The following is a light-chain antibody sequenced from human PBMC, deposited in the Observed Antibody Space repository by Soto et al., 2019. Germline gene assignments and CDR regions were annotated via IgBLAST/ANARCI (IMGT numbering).Light chain of an antibody. CDR1: QSISSW. J-gene: IGKJ1*01. V-gene: IGKV1-5*01. CDR2: DAS. Sequence: IQMTQSPSTLSASLGDRVTITCRASQSISSWLAWYQQKPGKAPKLLIYDASSLESGVPSRLSGSGSGTEFTLTISSLQPDYFATYYCQQYNSYWTFGQGTKVDIK. CDR3: QQYNSYWT.